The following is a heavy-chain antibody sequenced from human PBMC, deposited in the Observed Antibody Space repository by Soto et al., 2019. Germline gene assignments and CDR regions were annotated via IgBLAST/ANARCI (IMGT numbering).Heavy chain of an antibody. CDR3: ERARVYYFDSSGYDY. V-gene: IGHV1-2*02. Sequence: GASVKVSCKASGYTFTGYYMHWVRQAPGQGLEWMGWINPNNGDTNYAQKFQGRVTMTRDTSISTAYMELSRLGFDDTAVYYCERARVYYFDSSGYDYWGQGTLVTVSS. CDR1: GYTFTGYY. J-gene: IGHJ4*02. CDR2: INPNNGDT. D-gene: IGHD3-22*01.